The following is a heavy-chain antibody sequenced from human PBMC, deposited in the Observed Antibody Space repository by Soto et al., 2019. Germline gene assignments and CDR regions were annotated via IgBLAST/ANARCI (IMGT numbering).Heavy chain of an antibody. CDR3: AREYYYDSSGANWFDP. CDR1: GFTFSSYG. V-gene: IGHV3-33*01. CDR2: IWYDGSNK. Sequence: GGSLRLSCAASGFTFSSYGMHWVRQAPGKGLEWVAVIWYDGSNKYYADSVKGRFTISRDNSKNTLYLQMNSLRAEDTAVYYCAREYYYDSSGANWFDPWGQGTLVTVSS. D-gene: IGHD3-22*01. J-gene: IGHJ5*02.